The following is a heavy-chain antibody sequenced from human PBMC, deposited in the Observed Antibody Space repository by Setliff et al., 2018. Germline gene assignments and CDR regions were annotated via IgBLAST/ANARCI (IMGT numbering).Heavy chain of an antibody. CDR1: GGSISSYY. Sequence: PSETLSLTCPVSGGSISSYYWSWIRQPPGKGLEWIGYIYYRGSTNYNPSLKSRVTISVDTSKNQFSLKLSSVTAADTAVYYCARASYYYDSSGYYGAGAFDIWGQGTMVTVSS. J-gene: IGHJ3*02. D-gene: IGHD3-22*01. CDR2: IYYRGST. CDR3: ARASYYYDSSGYYGAGAFDI. V-gene: IGHV4-59*01.